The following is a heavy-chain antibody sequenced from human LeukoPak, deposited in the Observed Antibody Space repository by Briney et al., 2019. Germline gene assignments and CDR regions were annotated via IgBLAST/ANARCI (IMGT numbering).Heavy chain of an antibody. Sequence: SETLSLTCTVSGGSISSGDYYWSWIRQPPGKGLEWIGYIHYSGSTNYNPSLKSRVTISVDMFKNQFSLKLSSVTAADTAVYYCARDSSGWYGWFDPWGQGTLVTVSS. D-gene: IGHD6-19*01. V-gene: IGHV4-61*08. CDR2: IHYSGST. CDR3: ARDSSGWYGWFDP. J-gene: IGHJ5*02. CDR1: GGSISSGDYY.